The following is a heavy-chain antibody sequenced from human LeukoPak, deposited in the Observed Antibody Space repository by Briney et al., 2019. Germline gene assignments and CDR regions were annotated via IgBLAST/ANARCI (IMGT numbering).Heavy chain of an antibody. D-gene: IGHD2-2*01. J-gene: IGHJ4*02. CDR2: INHSGST. Sequence: SETLSCTCAVYGGSFSGYYWSWIRQPPGKGLEWIGEINHSGSTNYNPSLKSRVTISVDTSKNQFSLKLSSVTAADTAVYHCARSLGYCSSTSCYGWFDYWGQGTLVTVSS. V-gene: IGHV4-34*01. CDR3: ARSLGYCSSTSCYGWFDY. CDR1: GGSFSGYY.